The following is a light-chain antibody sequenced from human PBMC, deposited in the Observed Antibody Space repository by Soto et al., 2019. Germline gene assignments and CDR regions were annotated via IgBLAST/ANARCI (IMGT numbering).Light chain of an antibody. CDR2: GNN. Sequence: QSVLTQPPSVSGAPGQRVTISCTGSSSNIGAGYDVHWYQQLPGTAPKLLIFGNNNRPSGVPDRFSGSKSGTSASLAITGLQAEDEGHYYCQSYDKRLTAYVFGTGTKLTVL. CDR3: QSYDKRLTAYV. J-gene: IGLJ1*01. V-gene: IGLV1-40*01. CDR1: SSNIGAGYD.